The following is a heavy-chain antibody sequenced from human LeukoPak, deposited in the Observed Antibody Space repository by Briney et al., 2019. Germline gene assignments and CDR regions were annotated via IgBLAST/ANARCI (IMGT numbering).Heavy chain of an antibody. D-gene: IGHD3-3*01. CDR3: ARHAIFGVADY. Sequence: GESLKISCKTSGYSFTDYWIGWVRQMPGKGLEWMGFIYPGDSDTRYSPSFQGQVTISADKSISTAYLQWSSLKASDTAMYYCARHAIFGVADYWGQGTLVTVSS. CDR1: GYSFTDYW. J-gene: IGHJ4*02. CDR2: IYPGDSDT. V-gene: IGHV5-51*01.